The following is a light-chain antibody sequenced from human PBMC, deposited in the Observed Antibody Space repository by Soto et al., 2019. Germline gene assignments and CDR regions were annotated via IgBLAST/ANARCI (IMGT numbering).Light chain of an antibody. CDR3: QQVSTYPIT. Sequence: DIQLTQSPSFLSASIGDRVTITCRASQGISSYLAWYQQKPGKAPNLLIYAAFTLQSGVPSRFSGSGSGTEFTLTISSLQPEDCATYYCQQVSTYPITFGQATRLDIK. J-gene: IGKJ5*01. V-gene: IGKV1-9*01. CDR1: QGISSY. CDR2: AAF.